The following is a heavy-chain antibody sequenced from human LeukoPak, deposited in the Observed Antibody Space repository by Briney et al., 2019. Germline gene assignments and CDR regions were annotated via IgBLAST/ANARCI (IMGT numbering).Heavy chain of an antibody. Sequence: GGPLRLSCAAPGFTFSSYAMSWVRQAPGKGLEWVSAISGSGGSTYYADSVKGRFTISRDNSKNTLYLQMNSLRAEDTAVYYCAKGGEGSSRYFDYWGQGTLVTVSS. CDR2: ISGSGGST. CDR3: AKGGEGSSRYFDY. V-gene: IGHV3-23*01. CDR1: GFTFSSYA. D-gene: IGHD6-13*01. J-gene: IGHJ4*02.